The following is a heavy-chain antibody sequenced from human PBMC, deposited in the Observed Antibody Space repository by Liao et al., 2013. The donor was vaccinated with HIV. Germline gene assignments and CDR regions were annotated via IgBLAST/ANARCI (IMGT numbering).Heavy chain of an antibody. V-gene: IGHV4-59*01. CDR1: GGSISSYY. CDR2: IYYSGST. D-gene: IGHD3-3*01. Sequence: QVQLQESGPGLVKPSETLSLTCTVSGGSISSYYWSWIRQPPGKGLEWIGYIYYSGSTNYNPSLKSRVTISVDTSKNQFSLKLSSVTAADTAVYYCAGGVTSFWSGYSERDYFDYWGQGTLVTVSS. CDR3: AGGVTSFWSGYSERDYFDY. J-gene: IGHJ4*02.